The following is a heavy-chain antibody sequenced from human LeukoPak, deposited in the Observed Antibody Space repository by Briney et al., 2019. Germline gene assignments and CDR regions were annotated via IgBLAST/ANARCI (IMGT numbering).Heavy chain of an antibody. CDR1: GFTVSSNY. D-gene: IGHD5-12*01. Sequence: GGSLRLSCAASGFTVSSNYMSWVRQAPGKGLEWVSVIYSGGSTYYADSVKGRFTISRDNSKNTLYLQMNSLRAEDTAVYYCARAKPGRGYSGYPTPFDYWGQGTLVTVSS. J-gene: IGHJ4*02. CDR2: IYSGGST. CDR3: ARAKPGRGYSGYPTPFDY. V-gene: IGHV3-53*01.